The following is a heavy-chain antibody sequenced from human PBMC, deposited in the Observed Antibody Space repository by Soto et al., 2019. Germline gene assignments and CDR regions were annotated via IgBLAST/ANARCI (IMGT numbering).Heavy chain of an antibody. CDR3: ARVESRLDYSTTPFDS. CDR2: ISVDNGKA. D-gene: IGHD4-4*01. CDR1: GYIFSDFG. J-gene: IGHJ4*02. V-gene: IGHV1-18*01. Sequence: QVHLVQPGTEVKKPGASVRVSCKASGYIFSDFGITWVRQAPGQGLEWLGWISVDNGKAHYGQKFQGKVPMTTDTTTNTAYMDLQRLKSDDTAVYYCARVESRLDYSTTPFDSWGQGTLVTVSS.